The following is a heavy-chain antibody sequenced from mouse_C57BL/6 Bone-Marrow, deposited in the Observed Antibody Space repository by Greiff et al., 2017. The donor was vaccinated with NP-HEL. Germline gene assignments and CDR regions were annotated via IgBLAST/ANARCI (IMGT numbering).Heavy chain of an antibody. CDR3: ARSGSSYPYFDY. V-gene: IGHV1-82*01. CDR1: GYAFSSSW. D-gene: IGHD1-1*01. CDR2: IYPGDGDT. Sequence: VQVVESGPELVKPGASVKISCKASGYAFSSSWMNWVKQRPGKGLEWIGRIYPGDGDTNYNGKFKGKATLTADKSSSTAYMQLSSLTSEDSAVYFCARSGSSYPYFDYWGQGTTPTVSS. J-gene: IGHJ2*01.